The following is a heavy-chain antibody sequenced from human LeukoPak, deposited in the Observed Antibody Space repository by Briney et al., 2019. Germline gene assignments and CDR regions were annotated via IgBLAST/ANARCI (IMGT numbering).Heavy chain of an antibody. D-gene: IGHD2-15*01. Sequence: GGSLRLSCAASGFTFSSYGRHWVRQAPGKGLEWVAVIWYDGSNKYYADSVKGRFTIFRDNSKNTLYLQMNSLRAEDTAVYYCARGYCSGGSCYDFDYWGQGTLVTVSS. J-gene: IGHJ4*02. CDR2: IWYDGSNK. V-gene: IGHV3-33*01. CDR1: GFTFSSYG. CDR3: ARGYCSGGSCYDFDY.